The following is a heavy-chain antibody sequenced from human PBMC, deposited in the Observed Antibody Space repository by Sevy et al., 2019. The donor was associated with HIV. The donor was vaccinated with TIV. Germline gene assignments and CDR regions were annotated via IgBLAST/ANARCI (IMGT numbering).Heavy chain of an antibody. CDR1: GYTFTGYY. CDR3: ARVNEWAPDWIIVGATEYYFDY. Sequence: ASVKVSCKASGYTFTGYYMHWVRQAPGQGLEWMGWINPNSGGTNYAQKFQGRVTMTRDTSISTAYMELSRLRSDDTAVYYCARVNEWAPDWIIVGATEYYFDYWGQGTLVTVSS. V-gene: IGHV1-2*02. J-gene: IGHJ4*02. CDR2: INPNSGGT. D-gene: IGHD1-26*01.